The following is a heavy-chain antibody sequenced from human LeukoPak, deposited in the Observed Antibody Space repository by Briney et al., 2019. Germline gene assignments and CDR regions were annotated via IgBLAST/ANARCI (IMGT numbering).Heavy chain of an antibody. CDR1: GFTFSSYS. CDR2: ISSTSNYI. D-gene: IGHD3-10*02. V-gene: IGHV3-21*01. CDR3: ARLWAGGFDY. Sequence: GGSLRLSCAASGFTFSSYSMNWVRQAPGKGLEWVSSISSTSNYIYYTDPVKGRFTISRDNAKNSLYLQMNSLRAEDTAVYYCARLWAGGFDYWGQGTLVTVSS. J-gene: IGHJ4*02.